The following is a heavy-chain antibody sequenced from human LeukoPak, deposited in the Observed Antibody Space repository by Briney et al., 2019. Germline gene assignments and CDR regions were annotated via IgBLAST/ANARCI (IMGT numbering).Heavy chain of an antibody. J-gene: IGHJ4*02. V-gene: IGHV1-2*02. CDR2: INPNSGGT. Sequence: ASVKVSCKASGYTFTGYYMHWVRQAPGQGLEWMGWINPNSGGTNYAQKFQGRVTMTRDTSISTAYMELSRLRSDDTAMYYCARGGGYCSGGSCYFFSNDYWGQGTLVTVSS. CDR1: GYTFTGYY. CDR3: ARGGGYCSGGSCYFFSNDY. D-gene: IGHD2-15*01.